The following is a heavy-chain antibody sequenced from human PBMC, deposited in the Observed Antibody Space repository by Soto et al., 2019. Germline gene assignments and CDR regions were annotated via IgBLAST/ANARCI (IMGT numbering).Heavy chain of an antibody. CDR3: ARYPPEVPLLLDY. CDR1: GFTFSDYY. J-gene: IGHJ4*02. V-gene: IGHV3-11*01. CDR2: ISSSGSTI. Sequence: GGPLRLSCAAAGFTFSDYYMSWIRKAPGKGLEWVSYISSSGSTIYYADSVKGRFTISRDNAKNSLHLQMNSLRAEDPAVYYCARYPPEVPLLLDYWGQGTLVTVSS. D-gene: IGHD2-15*01.